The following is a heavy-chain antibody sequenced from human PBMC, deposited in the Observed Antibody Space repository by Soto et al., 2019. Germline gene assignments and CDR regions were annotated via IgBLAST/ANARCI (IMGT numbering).Heavy chain of an antibody. V-gene: IGHV3-9*01. J-gene: IGHJ6*03. D-gene: IGHD6-13*01. Sequence: EVQLVESGGGLVQPGRSLRLSCAASGFTFDDYAMHWVRQAPGKGLEWVSGISWNSGSIGYADSVKGRFTISRDNAKNSLYLQMNSLRAEDTALYYCAKDRAAAGYIGYYMDVWRKGTTVTVSS. CDR1: GFTFDDYA. CDR3: AKDRAAAGYIGYYMDV. CDR2: ISWNSGSI.